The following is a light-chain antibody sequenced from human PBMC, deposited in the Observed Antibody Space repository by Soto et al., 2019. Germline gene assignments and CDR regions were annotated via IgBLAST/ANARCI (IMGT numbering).Light chain of an antibody. J-gene: IGKJ5*01. CDR2: AAS. V-gene: IGKV3-20*01. CDR3: QQYGSSRPVT. CDR1: QSVHNNY. Sequence: VLTQAPGTLSLSPGQRATLSCRASQSVHNNYLAWYQQKPGQAPRLLIYAASSGATGIPARFRGSGSGTDFTLTISRLETEDSAVYYCQQYGSSRPVTFGHGTRLEIK.